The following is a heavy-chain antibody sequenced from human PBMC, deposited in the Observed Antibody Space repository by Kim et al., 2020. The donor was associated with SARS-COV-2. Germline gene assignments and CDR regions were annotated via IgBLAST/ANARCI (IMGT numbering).Heavy chain of an antibody. CDR2: ISGDGGST. Sequence: GGSLRLSCAASGFSFDDYAMNWVRQDPGKGLEWVSLISGDGGSTYYADSVKGRFTISRDNSKNSLYLQMNSLRTEDTALYYCAKGIIAAAGSLFDYWGQGTLVTVSS. J-gene: IGHJ4*02. CDR3: AKGIIAAAGSLFDY. CDR1: GFSFDDYA. D-gene: IGHD6-13*01. V-gene: IGHV3-43*02.